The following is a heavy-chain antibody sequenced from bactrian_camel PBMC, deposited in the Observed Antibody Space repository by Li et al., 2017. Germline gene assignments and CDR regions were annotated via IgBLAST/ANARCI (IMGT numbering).Heavy chain of an antibody. V-gene: IGHV3S53*01. J-gene: IGHJ4*01. CDR1: RSIFRSCS. CDR3: ATSWVADSDYVPAENY. D-gene: IGHD4*01. CDR2: LVSDGST. Sequence: HVQLVESGGGLVQPGGSLKLSCAAVRSIFRSCSMGWYRQAPGKERELVSSLVSDGSTYYIDSVRGRFTISRDNAKNTLYLRMNSLKSEDTALYYCATSWVADSDYVPAENYWGQGTQVTVS.